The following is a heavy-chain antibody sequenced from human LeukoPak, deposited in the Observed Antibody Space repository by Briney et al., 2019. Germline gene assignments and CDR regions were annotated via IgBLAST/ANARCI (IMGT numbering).Heavy chain of an antibody. V-gene: IGHV3-23*01. CDR1: GFTFSSYA. D-gene: IGHD2-21*01. CDR3: AKNRSQTCGLED. CDR2: ISGGDGTT. J-gene: IGHJ4*02. Sequence: GGSLRLSCAASGFTFSSYAMTWVRQAPGKGLEWLSGISGGDGTTDYADSVKGRFTISRDNSKKTLYLQMNSLRVEDTAVYYCAKNRSQTCGLEDWGQGTLVTVSS.